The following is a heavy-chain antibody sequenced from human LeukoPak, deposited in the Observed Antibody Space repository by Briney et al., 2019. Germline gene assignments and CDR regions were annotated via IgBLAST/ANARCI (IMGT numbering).Heavy chain of an antibody. CDR3: ARLPFNYDILTGYYY. Sequence: GGSLRLSCTASGFTFGDYGLSWVRQAPGKGLEWVSVIYSGGSTYYADSVKGRFTISRDNSKNTLYLQMNSLRAEDTAVYYCARLPFNYDILTGYYYWGLGTLVTVSS. CDR2: IYSGGST. CDR1: GFTFGDYG. V-gene: IGHV3-66*01. D-gene: IGHD3-9*01. J-gene: IGHJ4*02.